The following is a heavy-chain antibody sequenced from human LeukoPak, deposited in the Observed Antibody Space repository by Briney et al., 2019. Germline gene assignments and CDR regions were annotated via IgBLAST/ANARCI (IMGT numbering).Heavy chain of an antibody. Sequence: GGSLRLPCEASGFTFSSHSMNWVRQAPGKGLEWVSNINSDSSTMDYADSVKGRFSISRDSAKNSLFLQMNSLRDEDTAVYYCARDNLWAFDIWGQGTMVTVSS. CDR2: INSDSSTM. J-gene: IGHJ3*02. D-gene: IGHD3-10*01. V-gene: IGHV3-48*02. CDR1: GFTFSSHS. CDR3: ARDNLWAFDI.